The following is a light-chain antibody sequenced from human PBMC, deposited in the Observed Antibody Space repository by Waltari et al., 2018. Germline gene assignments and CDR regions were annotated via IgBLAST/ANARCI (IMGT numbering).Light chain of an antibody. Sequence: EIVMTQSPATLSVSPGERATLSCRASQSVSSNLAWYQHKPGQAPRLLIYGASNRATGIPARFSGSGSGTEFTLTISSLQSEDFAVYYCQQYNNWPRTFGQGTKVEIK. V-gene: IGKV3-15*01. CDR1: QSVSSN. CDR3: QQYNNWPRT. CDR2: GAS. J-gene: IGKJ1*01.